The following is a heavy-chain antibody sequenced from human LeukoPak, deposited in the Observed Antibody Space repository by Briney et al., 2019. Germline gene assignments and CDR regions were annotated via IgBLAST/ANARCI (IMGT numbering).Heavy chain of an antibody. Sequence: GGSLRLSCAASGFTFSSYGMHWVRQAPGKGLEWVAVISYDGSNKYYADSVKGRFTISRDNSKNTLYLQMNSLRAEDTAVYYCAKDWNYYDSSGLSAFGIWGQGTMVTVSS. CDR2: ISYDGSNK. D-gene: IGHD3-22*01. V-gene: IGHV3-30*18. CDR3: AKDWNYYDSSGLSAFGI. J-gene: IGHJ3*02. CDR1: GFTFSSYG.